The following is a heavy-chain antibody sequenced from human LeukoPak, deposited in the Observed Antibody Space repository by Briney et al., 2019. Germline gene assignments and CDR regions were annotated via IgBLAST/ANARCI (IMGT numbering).Heavy chain of an antibody. CDR2: IYTSGST. V-gene: IGHV4-4*07. D-gene: IGHD3-10*01. J-gene: IGHJ6*02. CDR3: ARERFRGITMVRGVIIHYYYGMDV. CDR1: GGSISSYY. Sequence: SETLSLTCTVSGGSISSYYWSWIRQPAGKGLEWIGRIYTSGSTNYHPSLKSRVTMSVDTSKNQFSLKLSSVTAADTAVYYCARERFRGITMVRGVIIHYYYGMDVWGQGTTVTVSS.